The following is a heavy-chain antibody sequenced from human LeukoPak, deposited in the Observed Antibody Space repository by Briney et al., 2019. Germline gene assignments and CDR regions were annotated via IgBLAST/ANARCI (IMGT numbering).Heavy chain of an antibody. D-gene: IGHD3-10*01. CDR1: GFTFSSYA. Sequence: PGGALRLSCAASGFTFSSYAMSWVRQAPGKGLEWVSAISGSGGSTYYADSVKGGFTISRDNSKNTLYLQIHSLSAEDTAVYYCAKDRELLWFGELLFDYWGQGTLVTVSS. CDR3: AKDRELLWFGELLFDY. V-gene: IGHV3-23*01. J-gene: IGHJ4*02. CDR2: ISGSGGST.